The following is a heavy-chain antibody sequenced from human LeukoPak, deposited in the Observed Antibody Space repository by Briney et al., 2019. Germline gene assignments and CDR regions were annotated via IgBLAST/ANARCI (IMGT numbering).Heavy chain of an antibody. CDR1: GFTFSTYG. D-gene: IGHD1-26*01. CDR3: ARHWEGVESDAFDI. V-gene: IGHV3-7*04. CDR2: IRKDGSEK. Sequence: GGSLRLSCVASGFTFSTYGMNWVRQAPGKGLEWVANIRKDGSEKNYVDSVKGRFTISRDYAKNSLYLQMNSLRADDTALYYCARHWEGVESDAFDIWGQGTMVTVSS. J-gene: IGHJ3*02.